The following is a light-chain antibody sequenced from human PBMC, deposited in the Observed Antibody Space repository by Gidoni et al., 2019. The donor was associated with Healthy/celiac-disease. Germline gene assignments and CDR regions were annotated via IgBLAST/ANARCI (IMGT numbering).Light chain of an antibody. V-gene: IGLV3-9*01. CDR3: QVWDSSTAV. CDR2: RDS. Sequence: SYELTPPLSVSVALGQTARITCGGNNIGSKNVHWYQQKPGQAPVLVIYRDSNRPSGIPERFSGSNSGNTATLTSSRAQAGDEADYYCQVWDSSTAVFGGGTKL. J-gene: IGLJ2*01. CDR1: NIGSKN.